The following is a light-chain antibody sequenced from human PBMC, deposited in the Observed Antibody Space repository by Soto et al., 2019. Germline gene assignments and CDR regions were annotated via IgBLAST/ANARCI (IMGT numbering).Light chain of an antibody. Sequence: EFVLTQSPGTLSLSPGDRATLSCRASHTVRNNYLACYQQKPGQAPRLLIYDASSRATGTPDRFSGGGSGTDFTLTISRLEPEDFAVYYCQQFSSYPLTVGGGTKVDI. CDR2: DAS. CDR3: QQFSSYPLT. J-gene: IGKJ4*01. CDR1: HTVRNNY. V-gene: IGKV3-20*01.